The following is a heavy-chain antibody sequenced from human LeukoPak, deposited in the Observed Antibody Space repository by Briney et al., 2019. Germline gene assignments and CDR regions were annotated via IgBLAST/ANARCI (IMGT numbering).Heavy chain of an antibody. J-gene: IGHJ5*02. CDR1: GGSFSGYY. Sequence: PSETLSLTCAVYGGSFSGYYWSWIRQPPGKGLEWIGEINHSGSTNYNPSLKSRVTISVDTSKNQFSLKLSSVTAADTAVYYCARRPSSGYYYNWFDPWGQGTLVTVSS. V-gene: IGHV4-34*01. CDR2: INHSGST. D-gene: IGHD3-22*01. CDR3: ARRPSSGYYYNWFDP.